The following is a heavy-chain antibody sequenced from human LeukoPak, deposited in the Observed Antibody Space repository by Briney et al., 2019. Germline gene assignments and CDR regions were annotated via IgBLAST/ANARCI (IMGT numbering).Heavy chain of an antibody. CDR3: ARNLYSSGWRVIDY. CDR1: GGSISSSSYY. V-gene: IGHV4-39*01. J-gene: IGHJ4*02. D-gene: IGHD6-19*01. Sequence: PSETLSLTCTVSGGSISSSSYYWGWIRQPPGKGLEWIGSIYYSGSTYYNPSLKSRVTISVDTSKNQFSLKLSSVTAADTAVYYCARNLYSSGWRVIDYWGQGTLVTVSS. CDR2: IYYSGST.